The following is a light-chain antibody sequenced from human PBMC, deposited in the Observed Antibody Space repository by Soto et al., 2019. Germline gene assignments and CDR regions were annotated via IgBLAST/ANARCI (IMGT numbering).Light chain of an antibody. J-gene: IGLJ3*02. V-gene: IGLV2-23*02. CDR3: CSYAGSKTWV. CDR2: EVS. CDR1: SSDVGSYNL. Sequence: QSALTQPASVSGSPGQSITISCTGTSSDVGSYNLVSWYQQHPGKAPKLMIYEVSKRPSGVSNRFSGSKSGNTASLTISGLQAEDEAEYYCCSYAGSKTWVFGGGTKLTV.